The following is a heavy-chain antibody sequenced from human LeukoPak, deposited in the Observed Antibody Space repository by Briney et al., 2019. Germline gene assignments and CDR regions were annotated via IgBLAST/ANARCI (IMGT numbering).Heavy chain of an antibody. Sequence: ASVKVSCKASGYTFTGYYMHWVRQAPGQGLEWMGWINPNSGGTNYAQKFQGRVTMTRDTSISTAYMELSRLRSDDTAVYYCARGGGQWLARRGVAFDIWGQGTMVTVSS. D-gene: IGHD6-19*01. J-gene: IGHJ3*02. V-gene: IGHV1-2*02. CDR3: ARGGGQWLARRGVAFDI. CDR1: GYTFTGYY. CDR2: INPNSGGT.